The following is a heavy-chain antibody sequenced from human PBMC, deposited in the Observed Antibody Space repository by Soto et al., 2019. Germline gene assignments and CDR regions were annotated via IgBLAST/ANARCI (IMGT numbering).Heavy chain of an antibody. CDR2: IYPGDSDT. CDR3: ASQVVPQCTNGVCDAFDI. V-gene: IGHV5-51*01. D-gene: IGHD2-8*01. J-gene: IGHJ3*02. CDR1: GYSFTSYW. Sequence: GESLKISCKGSGYSFTSYWIGWVRQMPGKGLEWMGIIYPGDSDTRYSPSFQGQVTISADKSISTAYLQWSSLKASDTAMYYCASQVVPQCTNGVCDAFDIWGQGTMVTVSS.